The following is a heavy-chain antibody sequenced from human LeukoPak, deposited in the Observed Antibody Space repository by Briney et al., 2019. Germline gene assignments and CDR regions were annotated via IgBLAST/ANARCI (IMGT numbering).Heavy chain of an antibody. CDR3: AKDRLVGANPFDY. CDR1: GFTFSSYA. V-gene: IGHV3-23*01. J-gene: IGHJ4*02. CDR2: IGGSGGST. D-gene: IGHD1-26*01. Sequence: GGSLRLSCAASGFTFSSYAMSWVRQAPGKGLEWVSGIGGSGGSTYYADSVKGRFTISRDNSKNTLYLQTNSLRAEDTAVYYCAKDRLVGANPFDYWGQGTLVTVSS.